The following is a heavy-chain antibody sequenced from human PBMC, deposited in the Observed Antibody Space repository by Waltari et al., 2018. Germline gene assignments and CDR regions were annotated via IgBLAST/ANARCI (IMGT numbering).Heavy chain of an antibody. Sequence: QVQLVQSGGGVVQPGRSLRLSCAASGFTFSSYAMHWVRQAPGKGLEWVAVISYDGSNKYYADAVKGRFTISRNNAKNTLYLQMNSLRAEDTAVYYCARDSSPLAAYFDYWGQGTLVTVSS. CDR2: ISYDGSNK. CDR1: GFTFSSYA. J-gene: IGHJ4*02. CDR3: ARDSSPLAAYFDY. V-gene: IGHV3-30*01. D-gene: IGHD2-15*01.